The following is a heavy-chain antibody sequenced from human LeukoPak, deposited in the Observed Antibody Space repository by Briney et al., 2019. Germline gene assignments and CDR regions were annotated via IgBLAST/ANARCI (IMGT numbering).Heavy chain of an antibody. CDR2: ISYDGSNK. D-gene: IGHD4-17*01. V-gene: IGHV3-30*04. Sequence: GGSLRLSCAASGFTFSSYAMHWVRQAPGKGLEWVAVISYDGSNKYYADSVKGRFTISRDNSKNTLYLQMNSLRAEDAAVYYCARPLSLYGDYGGFDYWGQGTLVTVSS. CDR1: GFTFSSYA. CDR3: ARPLSLYGDYGGFDY. J-gene: IGHJ4*02.